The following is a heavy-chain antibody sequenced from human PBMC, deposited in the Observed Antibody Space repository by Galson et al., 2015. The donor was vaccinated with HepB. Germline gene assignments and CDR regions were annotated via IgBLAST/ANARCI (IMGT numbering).Heavy chain of an antibody. V-gene: IGHV3-23*01. J-gene: IGHJ5*02. Sequence: SLRLSCAASGFTFSSYAMSWVRQAPGKGLEWVSAISGSGGSTYYADSVKGRFTISRDNSKNTLYLQMNSLRAEDTAVYYCAKHHRLSTIFGVVRQRNWFDPWGQGTLVTVSS. CDR3: AKHHRLSTIFGVVRQRNWFDP. D-gene: IGHD3-3*01. CDR2: ISGSGGST. CDR1: GFTFSSYA.